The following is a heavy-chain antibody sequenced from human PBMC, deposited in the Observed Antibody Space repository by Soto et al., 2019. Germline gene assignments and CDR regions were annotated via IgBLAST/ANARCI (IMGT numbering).Heavy chain of an antibody. CDR1: GGSISSSDYY. J-gene: IGHJ4*02. CDR2: IYSSGNT. D-gene: IGHD2-21*02. CDR3: ARGLSAVTVVTCYFDY. Sequence: QVHLQESGPGLVKPSQTLSLTCTVSGGSISSSDYYWSWIRQPPGKGLEWIGYIYSSGNTYYNPSLKSRLTISVDTSKNQFSLKLNSVTAADRALYYCARGLSAVTVVTCYFDYWGQGTLVTVSS. V-gene: IGHV4-31*03.